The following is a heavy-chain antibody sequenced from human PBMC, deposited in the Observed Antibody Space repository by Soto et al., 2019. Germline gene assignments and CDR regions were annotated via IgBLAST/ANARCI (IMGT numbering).Heavy chain of an antibody. CDR3: ARSQSSSWPYFGY. Sequence: SETLSLTCTVSGGSISSSSYYWGWIRQPPGKGLEWIGSIYYSGSTYYNPSLKSRVTISVDTSKNQFSLKLSSVTAADTAVYYCARSQSSSWPYFGYWGQGTLVTVSS. J-gene: IGHJ4*02. CDR1: GGSISSSSYY. V-gene: IGHV4-39*01. D-gene: IGHD6-13*01. CDR2: IYYSGST.